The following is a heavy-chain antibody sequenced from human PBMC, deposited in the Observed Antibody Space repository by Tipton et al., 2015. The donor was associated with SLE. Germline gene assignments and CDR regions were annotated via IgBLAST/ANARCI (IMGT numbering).Heavy chain of an antibody. D-gene: IGHD3-22*01. J-gene: IGHJ6*02. CDR2: IYTSGST. V-gene: IGHV4-4*07. CDR3: ARDGPYYYDSSGYWNYYYYGMDV. CDR1: GGSISSYY. Sequence: TLSLTCTVSGGSISSYYWSWIRQPAGKGLEWIWRIYTSGSTNYNPSLKSRVTMSVDTSKNQFSLKLSSVTAADTAVYYCARDGPYYYDSSGYWNYYYYGMDVWGQGTTVTVSS.